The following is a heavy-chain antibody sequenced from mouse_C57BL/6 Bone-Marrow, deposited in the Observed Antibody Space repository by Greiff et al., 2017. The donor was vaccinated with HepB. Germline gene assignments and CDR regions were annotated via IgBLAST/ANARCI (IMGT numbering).Heavy chain of an antibody. CDR1: GYTFTDYY. J-gene: IGHJ1*03. D-gene: IGHD1-1*01. V-gene: IGHV1-19*01. CDR3: ALFTTVVPSYWYFDV. CDR2: INPYNGGT. Sequence: VQLKQSGPVLVKPGASVKMSCKASGYTFTDYYMNWVKQSHGKSLEWIGVINPYNGGTSYNQKFKGKATLTVDKSSSTAYMELNSLTSEDSAVYYCALFTTVVPSYWYFDVWGTGTTVTVSS.